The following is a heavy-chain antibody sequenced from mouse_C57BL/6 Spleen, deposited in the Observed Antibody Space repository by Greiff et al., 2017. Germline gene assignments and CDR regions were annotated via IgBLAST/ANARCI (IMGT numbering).Heavy chain of an antibody. D-gene: IGHD3-2*02. CDR2: LNPSSGYT. J-gene: IGHJ3*01. V-gene: IGHV1-4*01. CDR3: ASGGQLRLEAFAY. CDR1: GYTFTSYT. Sequence: VHLVESGAELARPGASVKMSCKASGYTFTSYTMHWVKQRPGQGLAWIGYLNPSSGYTKYNQKFKDKATLTADKSSSTAYMELSSLTSEDSAVYYCASGGQLRLEAFAYWGQGTLVTVAA.